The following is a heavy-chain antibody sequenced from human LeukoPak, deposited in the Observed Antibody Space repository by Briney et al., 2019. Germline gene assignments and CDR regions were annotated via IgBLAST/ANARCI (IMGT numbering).Heavy chain of an antibody. J-gene: IGHJ4*02. CDR3: TSRPTDGRG. V-gene: IGHV3-53*01. Sequence: PGGSLRLSCVVSGLSVSKNDMNWVRQAPGKGLEWGSVINAPGRTKYADSVEGRFTISRDTSKNTPYLQMNSLRSEDTAVYYCTSRPTDGRGWGQGILVIVSS. CDR2: INAPGRT. CDR1: GLSVSKND. D-gene: IGHD2-15*01.